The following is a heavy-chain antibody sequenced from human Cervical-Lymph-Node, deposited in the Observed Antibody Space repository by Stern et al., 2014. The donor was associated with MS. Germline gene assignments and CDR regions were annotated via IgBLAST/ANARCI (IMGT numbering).Heavy chain of an antibody. J-gene: IGHJ4*02. D-gene: IGHD4/OR15-4a*01. V-gene: IGHV1-18*01. CDR1: GYTFTDYG. Sequence: QVQLMQSGGEVKKPGASVKVSCKTSGYTFTDYGVTWVRLAPGQWLELMLWVSGHNGVTNDARKFQDRVTISRDTSTSTAYMELRSLRADDTAVYYCARDRANYGVFDYWGQGSLVTVSA. CDR3: ARDRANYGVFDY. CDR2: VSGHNGVT.